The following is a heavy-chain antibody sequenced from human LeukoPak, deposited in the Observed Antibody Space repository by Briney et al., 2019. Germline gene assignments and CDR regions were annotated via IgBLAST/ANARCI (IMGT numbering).Heavy chain of an antibody. Sequence: SETLSLTCTVSGASITSGNYYWVWIRQPAGKGLEWIGRIYTSGSTNYNPSLNSRVTISVDTSKNQFSLRLSSVTAAGTAVYYCAREGTLAGYYDGPSYWGQGTLVTVSS. J-gene: IGHJ4*02. V-gene: IGHV4-61*02. D-gene: IGHD3-9*01. CDR1: GASITSGNYY. CDR3: AREGTLAGYYDGPSY. CDR2: IYTSGST.